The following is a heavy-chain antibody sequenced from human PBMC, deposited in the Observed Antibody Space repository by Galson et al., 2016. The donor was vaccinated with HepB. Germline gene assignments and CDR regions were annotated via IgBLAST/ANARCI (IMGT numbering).Heavy chain of an antibody. CDR2: DSRDGRRK. D-gene: IGHD3-10*02. Sequence: SLRLSCAASGFTFSNYGLHWVRQAPGKGLEWVAADSRDGRRKFYADSVKGRFTISRDNSNSMMFLKMSSLRADDTAVDYCARRHDYYPPVGCSVDYWGQGTLVSVSS. V-gene: IGHV3-30*03. CDR1: GFTFSNYG. CDR3: ARRHDYYPPVGCSVDY. J-gene: IGHJ4*02.